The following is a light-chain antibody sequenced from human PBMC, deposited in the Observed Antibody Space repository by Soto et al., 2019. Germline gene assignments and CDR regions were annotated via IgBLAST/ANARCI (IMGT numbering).Light chain of an antibody. V-gene: IGLV3-21*02. Sequence: ELTQLPSVSVAPGQTARITCGGDKLGSKIVHWYKQRPGQAPVAVVFDATDRPSGIPDRFSASRSGDTATLTISRVDAGDEADYFCHVWASTAEFFVFGSGTKVTV. CDR3: HVWASTAEFFV. J-gene: IGLJ1*01. CDR2: DAT. CDR1: KLGSKI.